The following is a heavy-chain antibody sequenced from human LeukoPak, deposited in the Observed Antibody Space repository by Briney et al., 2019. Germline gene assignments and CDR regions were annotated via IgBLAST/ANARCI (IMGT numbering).Heavy chain of an antibody. D-gene: IGHD6-13*01. J-gene: IGHJ4*02. CDR3: ARGHLVPGRYFYN. V-gene: IGHV5-10-1*01. Sequence: PGESLKISCKGSGYSFTSYWISWVRQMPGKGLEWMGRIDPSDSYTNYSPSFQGHVTISTDKSISTAYLQWSSLKASDTAIDYCARGHLVPGRYFYNGGRGTLVTLSP. CDR1: GYSFTSYW. CDR2: IDPSDSYT.